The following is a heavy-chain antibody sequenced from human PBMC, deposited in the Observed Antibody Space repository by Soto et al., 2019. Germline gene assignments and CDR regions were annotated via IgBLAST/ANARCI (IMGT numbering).Heavy chain of an antibody. D-gene: IGHD6-19*01. J-gene: IGHJ3*02. Sequence: GGSLRLSCAASGFTFSSYSMNWVRQAPGKGLEWVSSISSSSSYICYADSVKGRFTISRDNAKNSLYLQMNSLRAEDTAVYYCARVTVADKNDAFDIWGQGTMVTVSS. CDR2: ISSSSSYI. V-gene: IGHV3-21*01. CDR1: GFTFSSYS. CDR3: ARVTVADKNDAFDI.